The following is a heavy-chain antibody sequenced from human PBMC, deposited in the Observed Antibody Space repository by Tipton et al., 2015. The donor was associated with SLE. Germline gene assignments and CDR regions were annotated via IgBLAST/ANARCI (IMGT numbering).Heavy chain of an antibody. V-gene: IGHV4-30-2*01. CDR3: ARGRGGGESDAFDI. J-gene: IGHJ3*02. Sequence: TLSLTCAVSGGSISSGGFSWNWIRQPPGKGLEWIAYIYHDESTYYNPSPKSRVTISIDRSKNQFSLKLSSVTAADTAVYYCARGRGGGESDAFDIWGQGTMVTVSS. D-gene: IGHD2-21*01. CDR2: IYHDEST. CDR1: GGSISSGGFS.